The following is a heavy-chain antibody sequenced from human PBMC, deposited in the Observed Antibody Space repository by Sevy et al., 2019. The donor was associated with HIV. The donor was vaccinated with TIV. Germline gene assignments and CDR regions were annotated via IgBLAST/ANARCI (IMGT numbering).Heavy chain of an antibody. CDR1: GFTFVTYA. D-gene: IGHD3-22*01. CDR2: IRGSGGST. CDR3: AKDVYDSSGYYPMGAFDI. V-gene: IGHV3-23*01. Sequence: GSLRLSCEASGFTFVTYAMNWVRQAPGKGLEWVSGIRGSGGSTYYADSVKGRFTISRDNSKNTLYRQMNSLRAEDTAVYYCAKDVYDSSGYYPMGAFDIWGQGTLVTVSS. J-gene: IGHJ3*02.